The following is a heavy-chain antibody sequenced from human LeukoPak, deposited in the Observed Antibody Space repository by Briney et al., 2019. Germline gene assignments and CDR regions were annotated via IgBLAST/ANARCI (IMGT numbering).Heavy chain of an antibody. V-gene: IGHV1-18*01. CDR1: GYTFSSYG. CDR2: ISAYNGNT. D-gene: IGHD2-15*01. CDR3: ARTPFLHCSGGTFYSDS. Sequence: ASVKVSCKASGYTFSSYGISWVRQARQAPGQGLEWMGWISAYNGNTIYVQNLQGRVTMTTDTSTTTAYMELRSLTSDDTAVYYCARTPFLHCSGGTFYSDSWGQGTLVTVSS. J-gene: IGHJ4*02.